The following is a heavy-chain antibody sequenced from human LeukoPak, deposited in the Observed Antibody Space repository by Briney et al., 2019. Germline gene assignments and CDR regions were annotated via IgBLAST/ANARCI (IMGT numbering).Heavy chain of an antibody. J-gene: IGHJ4*02. CDR3: ARAHHYYDSSGIDY. V-gene: IGHV1-69*04. Sequence: SVKVSCKASGGTFSNYPISWVRQAPGQGLEWMGRIIPILGIANYAQKFLGRVTITADKSTSTAYMELSSLRSEDTAVYYCARAHHYYDSSGIDYWGQGTLVTVSS. CDR1: GGTFSNYP. D-gene: IGHD3-22*01. CDR2: IIPILGIA.